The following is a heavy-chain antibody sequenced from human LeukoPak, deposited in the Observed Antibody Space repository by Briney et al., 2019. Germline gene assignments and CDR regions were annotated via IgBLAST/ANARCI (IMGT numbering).Heavy chain of an antibody. CDR1: GFTFSSFA. V-gene: IGHV3-30-3*01. Sequence: GGSLRLSCAASGFTFSSFAIHWFRQAPGKGLEWVAVISCDGSNKYYADSVKGRFTISRDNSKNTLDLQMNSLRVEDTAVYYCARVGGDVWGQGTTVTVSS. J-gene: IGHJ6*02. CDR3: ARVGGDV. CDR2: ISCDGSNK.